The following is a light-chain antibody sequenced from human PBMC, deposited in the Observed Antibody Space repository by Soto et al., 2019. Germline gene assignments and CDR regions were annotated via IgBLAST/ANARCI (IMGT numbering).Light chain of an antibody. V-gene: IGLV4-69*01. Sequence: QSVLTQSPSASASLGASVKLTCTLSSGHSSFAIAWHQQQPEKGPRYLMKLNSDGSHSKGDGIPDRFSGSRSGAERYLTISSLQSEDEADYYCQTGGTGIRVFGGGTKLTVL. J-gene: IGLJ2*01. CDR2: LNSDGSH. CDR1: SGHSSFA. CDR3: QTGGTGIRV.